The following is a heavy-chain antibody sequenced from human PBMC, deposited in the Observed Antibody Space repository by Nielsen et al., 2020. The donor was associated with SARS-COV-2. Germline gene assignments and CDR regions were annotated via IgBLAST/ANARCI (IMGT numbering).Heavy chain of an antibody. CDR1: GGSISSYY. V-gene: IGHV4-59*12. D-gene: IGHD3-16*01. CDR3: ARVAGLREFDY. Sequence: ESLKISCTVSGGSISSYYWSWIRQPPGKGLEWIGYIYYSGSTNYNPSLKSRVTISVDKSKNQFSLKLSSVTAADTAVYYCARVAGLREFDYWGQGTLVTVSS. J-gene: IGHJ4*02. CDR2: IYYSGST.